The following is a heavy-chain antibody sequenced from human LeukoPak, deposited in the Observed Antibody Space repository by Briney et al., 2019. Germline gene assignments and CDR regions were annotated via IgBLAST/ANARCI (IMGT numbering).Heavy chain of an antibody. J-gene: IGHJ4*02. CDR2: ISSSSSTI. CDR1: GFTFSSYS. Sequence: GGSLRLSCAASGFTFSSYSMNWVRQAPGKGLEWVSYISSSSSTIYYADSVKGRFTISRDNAKNPLYLQMNSLRDEDTAVYYCARARGSSWYSGQLAYYFDYWGQGTLVTVSS. CDR3: ARARGSSWYSGQLAYYFDY. V-gene: IGHV3-48*02. D-gene: IGHD6-13*01.